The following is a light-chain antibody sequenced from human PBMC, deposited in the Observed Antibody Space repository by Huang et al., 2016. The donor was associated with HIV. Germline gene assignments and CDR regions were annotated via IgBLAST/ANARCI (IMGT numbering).Light chain of an antibody. Sequence: IQLTQSPSSLSASVGDRVTITCRASQGISSYLAWYQRKPGKAPKLLIYAASTLQSGVPSRFSGSGSGTDFTLTISSLQPEDFATYYCQQLNSYPRTFGPGTKVDIK. CDR3: QQLNSYPRT. J-gene: IGKJ3*01. CDR2: AAS. V-gene: IGKV1-9*01. CDR1: QGISSY.